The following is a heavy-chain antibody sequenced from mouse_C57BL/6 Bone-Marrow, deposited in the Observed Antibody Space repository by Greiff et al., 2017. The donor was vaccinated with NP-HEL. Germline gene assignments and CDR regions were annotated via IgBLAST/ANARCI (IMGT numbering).Heavy chain of an antibody. CDR1: GYSFTSYY. CDR2: IYPGSGNT. D-gene: IGHD2-4*01. CDR3: ARETPDDYYWYFDV. V-gene: IGHV1-66*01. J-gene: IGHJ1*03. Sequence: QVQLQQSGPELVKPGASVKISCKASGYSFTSYYIHWVKQRPGQGLEWIGWIYPGSGNTKYNEKFKGKATLTADTSSSTAYMQLSSLTSEDSAVYYCARETPDDYYWYFDVWGTGTTVTVSS.